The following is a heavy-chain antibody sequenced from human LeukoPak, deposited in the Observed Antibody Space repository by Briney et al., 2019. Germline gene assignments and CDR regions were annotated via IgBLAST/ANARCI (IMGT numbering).Heavy chain of an antibody. CDR2: VYHRGNT. V-gene: IGHV4-4*02. Sequence: SGTLYLTCAVSGVSITSDNWWSWVRQTPGKGLEWIGEVYHRGNTNYNPSLKSRVTVSVDKSKNQFSLKLNSVTAADTAVYYCARVPRGAGALDYWGQGTLVTVSS. CDR1: GVSITSDNW. CDR3: ARVPRGAGALDY. J-gene: IGHJ4*02. D-gene: IGHD3-10*01.